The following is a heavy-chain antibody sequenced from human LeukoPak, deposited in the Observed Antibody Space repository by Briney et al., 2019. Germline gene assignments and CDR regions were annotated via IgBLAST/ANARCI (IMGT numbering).Heavy chain of an antibody. V-gene: IGHV1-69*13. J-gene: IGHJ4*02. CDR2: IIPIFGTA. D-gene: IGHD3-10*01. Sequence: SVKVSCKASGYTFTSNGFSWVRQAPGQGLEWMGGIIPIFGTANYAQKFQGRVTITADESTSTAYMELSSLRSEDTAVYYCARDRLLYGTGEGFDYWGQGTLVTVSS. CDR3: ARDRLLYGTGEGFDY. CDR1: GYTFTSNG.